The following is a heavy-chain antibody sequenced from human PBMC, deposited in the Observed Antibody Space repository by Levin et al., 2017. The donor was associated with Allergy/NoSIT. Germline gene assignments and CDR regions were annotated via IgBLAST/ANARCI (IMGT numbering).Heavy chain of an antibody. CDR3: ARGGYCDYHLGAFDL. CDR2: IKWNGDST. Sequence: GGSLRLSCAASGFTFDDYGMSWVRQAPGKGLEWVSGIKWNGDSTDYADSVKGRFTISRDNAKNSLCLQMNSLRAEDTALYHFARGGYCDYHLGAFDLWGRGTMVTVSS. D-gene: IGHD4-17*01. J-gene: IGHJ3*01. CDR1: GFTFDDYG. V-gene: IGHV3-20*01.